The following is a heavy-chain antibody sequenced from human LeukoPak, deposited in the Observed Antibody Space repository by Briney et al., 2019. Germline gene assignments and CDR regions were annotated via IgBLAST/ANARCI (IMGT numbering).Heavy chain of an antibody. CDR2: IYNSPTT. V-gene: IGHV4-59*11. D-gene: IGHD5-24*01. J-gene: IGHJ3*01. Sequence: SETLSLTYTVSGDSIRSHYCAWIRQSPRKGLEWIGQIYNSPTTDYNPSFKNRVTISLDTSKKQFSLKMTSVTALDSAVYYCARGGEGYNDDAFEVWGLGTAVTVSS. CDR1: GDSIRSHY. CDR3: ARGGEGYNDDAFEV.